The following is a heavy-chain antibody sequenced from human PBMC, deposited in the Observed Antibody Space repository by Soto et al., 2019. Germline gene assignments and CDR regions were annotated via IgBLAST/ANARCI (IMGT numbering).Heavy chain of an antibody. CDR2: TYYRSKWYN. Sequence: QALSLPSAISGDSVSSDSAACNWIRHSPSRGLEWLGRTYYRSKWYNDYAVSVKSRITINPDTSKNQFSLQLNSVTPEDTAVYYCARGVAGTLGMDVWGQGTTVTVSS. V-gene: IGHV6-1*01. CDR3: ARGVAGTLGMDV. D-gene: IGHD6-19*01. CDR1: GDSVSSDSAA. J-gene: IGHJ6*02.